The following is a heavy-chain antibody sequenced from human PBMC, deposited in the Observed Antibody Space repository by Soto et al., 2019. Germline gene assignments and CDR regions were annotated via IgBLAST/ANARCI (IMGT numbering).Heavy chain of an antibody. D-gene: IGHD3-22*01. V-gene: IGHV1-46*01. CDR1: GYTFTTYQ. CDR2: INPSGGST. Sequence: ASVKVSCKASGYTFTTYQVHWVRQAPGQGLEWMGIINPSGGSTVYAQKFQGRVTMTRDTSTSTVYMELSSLRSEDTAVYYCAKWSDNFDSIGRPLDYWGQGTLVTVSS. J-gene: IGHJ4*02. CDR3: AKWSDNFDSIGRPLDY.